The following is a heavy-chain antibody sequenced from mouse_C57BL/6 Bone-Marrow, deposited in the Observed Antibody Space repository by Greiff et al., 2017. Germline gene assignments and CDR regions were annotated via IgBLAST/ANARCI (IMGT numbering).Heavy chain of an antibody. V-gene: IGHV1-5*01. J-gene: IGHJ2*01. CDR3: HLLLRYPDYFDY. CDR1: GYTFTSYW. D-gene: IGHD1-1*01. CDR2: IYPGNSDT. Sequence: VQLQQSGTVLARPGASVKMSCKTSGYTFTSYWMHWVKQRPGQGLEWIGAIYPGNSDTSYNQKFKGTAKLTAVKYASTAYMELSSLTNEDSAVXYSHLLLRYPDYFDYWGQGTTLTVSS.